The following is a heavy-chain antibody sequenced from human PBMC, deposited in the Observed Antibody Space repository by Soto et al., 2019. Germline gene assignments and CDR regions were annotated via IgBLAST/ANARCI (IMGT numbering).Heavy chain of an antibody. D-gene: IGHD5-12*01. Sequence: SETLSLTCAVYGGSFSGYYWSWIRQPPGKGLEWIGEINHSGSTNYNPSLKSRVTISVDTSTNQFSLKLSSVTAADTAVYYCARGQFLKATSYYYYTDVWGQGTTVTVSS. CDR1: GGSFSGYY. CDR3: ARGQFLKATSYYYYTDV. J-gene: IGHJ6*02. V-gene: IGHV4-34*01. CDR2: INHSGST.